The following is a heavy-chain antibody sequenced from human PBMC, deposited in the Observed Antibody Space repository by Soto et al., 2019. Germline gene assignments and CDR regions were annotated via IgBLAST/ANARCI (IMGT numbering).Heavy chain of an antibody. V-gene: IGHV1-3*01. CDR3: ARDGLLWFGESFYYYGMDV. J-gene: IGHJ6*02. Sequence: QVQLVQSGAEVKKPGASVKVSCKASGYTFTSYAMHWVRQAPGQRLEWMGWINAGNGNTKYSQKFQGRVTITRDTSASTAYMELSSLRSEDTAVYYCARDGLLWFGESFYYYGMDVWGQGTTVTVSS. D-gene: IGHD3-10*01. CDR1: GYTFTSYA. CDR2: INAGNGNT.